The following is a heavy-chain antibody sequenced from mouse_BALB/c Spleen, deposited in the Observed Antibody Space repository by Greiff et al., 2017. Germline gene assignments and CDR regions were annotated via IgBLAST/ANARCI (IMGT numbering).Heavy chain of an antibody. CDR2: IYWDDDK. V-gene: IGHV8-12*01. D-gene: IGHD2-2*01. J-gene: IGHJ2*01. Sequence: QVTLKVSGPGILQPSQTLSLTCSFSGFSLSTSGMGVSWIRQPSGKGLEWLAHIYWDDDKRYNPSLKSRLTISKDTSSNQVFLKITSVDTADTATYYCARRAGYYGYDGLDYWGQGTTLTVSS. CDR1: GFSLSTSGMG. CDR3: ARRAGYYGYDGLDY.